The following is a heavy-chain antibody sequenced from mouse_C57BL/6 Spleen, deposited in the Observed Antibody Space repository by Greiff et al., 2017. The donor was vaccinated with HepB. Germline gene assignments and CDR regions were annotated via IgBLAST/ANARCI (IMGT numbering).Heavy chain of an antibody. CDR1: GFTFSDYG. CDR2: ISSGSSTI. CDR3: ARRNWEGYFDV. V-gene: IGHV5-17*01. D-gene: IGHD4-1*01. J-gene: IGHJ1*03. Sequence: EVKLMESGGGLVKPGGSLKLSCAASGFTFSDYGMHWVRQAPEKGLEWVAYISSGSSTIYYADTVKGRFTISRDNAKNTLFLQMTSLRSEDTAMYYCARRNWEGYFDVWGTGTTVTVSS.